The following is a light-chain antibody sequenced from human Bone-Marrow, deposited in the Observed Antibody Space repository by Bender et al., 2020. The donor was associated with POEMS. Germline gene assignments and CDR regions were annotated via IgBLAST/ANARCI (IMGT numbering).Light chain of an antibody. CDR1: SSNIVTNP. J-gene: IGLJ3*02. CDR3: ATWHDSRNGWV. V-gene: IGLV1-44*01. Sequence: QSVLTQPPSASGTPGQRVIISCSGSSSNIVTNPVNWYQHLPGTAPKVLIYNTNQRPSGVPDRFSGSKSGTSASLAISGLQSEDEGDYYCATWHDSRNGWVFGGGTKLAVL. CDR2: NTN.